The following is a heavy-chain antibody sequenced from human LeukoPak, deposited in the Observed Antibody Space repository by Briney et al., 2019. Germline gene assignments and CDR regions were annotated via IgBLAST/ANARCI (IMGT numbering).Heavy chain of an antibody. D-gene: IGHD3-22*01. CDR3: AKDRRITVM. V-gene: IGHV3-23*01. CDR2: ISGGGDST. Sequence: PGGSLRLSCAASGFTFRSSPMSWVRQAPGKGLEWVSGISGGGDSTSYADSVEGRFAISRDNSKNTLYLQMSSLRAEDTAVYYCAKDRRITVMGGQGTLVTVSS. CDR1: GFTFRSSP. J-gene: IGHJ4*02.